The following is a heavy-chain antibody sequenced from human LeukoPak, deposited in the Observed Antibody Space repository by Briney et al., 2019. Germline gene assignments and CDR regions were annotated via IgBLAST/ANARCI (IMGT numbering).Heavy chain of an antibody. D-gene: IGHD6-6*01. CDR2: IYYSGTT. Sequence: SETLSLTCSVSGGSISSYYWNWIRQPPGKGLEWIGYIYYSGTTNYNPSLQSRVTISVDTSKNQFSLKLRSVTAADTAVYYCAREFSSSKIYYYYHMDVLGKGTTVTVSS. J-gene: IGHJ6*03. V-gene: IGHV4-59*01. CDR3: AREFSSSKIYYYYHMDV. CDR1: GGSISSYY.